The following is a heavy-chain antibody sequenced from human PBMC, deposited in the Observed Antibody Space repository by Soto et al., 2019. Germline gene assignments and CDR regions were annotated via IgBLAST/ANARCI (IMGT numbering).Heavy chain of an antibody. Sequence: QVQLQQWGAGLLKPSETLALTCAVHGGSFSGYYWNWIRQPPGKGLEWIGEINHSGSTNYNPSLKSRVTISVDTSKNQFSLKLSSVTAADTAVYYCARGGAGGLIATAVPRGYWGLGTLVTVSS. V-gene: IGHV4-34*01. CDR3: ARGGAGGLIATAVPRGY. CDR2: INHSGST. D-gene: IGHD6-13*01. J-gene: IGHJ4*02. CDR1: GGSFSGYY.